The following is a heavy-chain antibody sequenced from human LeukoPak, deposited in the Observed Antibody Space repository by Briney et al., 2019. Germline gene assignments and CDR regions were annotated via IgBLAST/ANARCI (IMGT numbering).Heavy chain of an antibody. CDR1: GFTFNSYS. J-gene: IGHJ4*02. CDR3: AKYGSGTYYNGLH. V-gene: IGHV3-23*01. CDR2: ISVSGENT. Sequence: GGSLRLSCAASGFTFNSYSMNWVRQAPGKGLQWVSTISVSGENTCYADSVKGRFTISRDISKSTLYLQMNSLRDEDTALYYCAKYGSGTYYNGLHWGQGTLVTVSS. D-gene: IGHD3-10*01.